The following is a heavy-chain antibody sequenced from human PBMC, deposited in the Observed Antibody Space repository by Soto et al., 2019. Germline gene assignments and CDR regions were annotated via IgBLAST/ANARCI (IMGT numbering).Heavy chain of an antibody. CDR2: IYYSGST. D-gene: IGHD6-13*01. V-gene: IGHV4-61*08. Sequence: SETLSLTCTVSGGSISSGGYYWSWIRQHPGKGLEWIGYIYYSGSTNYNPSLKSRVTISVDTSKNQFSLKLSSVTAADTAVYYCARGKAAAKDYWGQGTLVTVSS. CDR3: ARGKAAAKDY. J-gene: IGHJ4*02. CDR1: GGSISSGGYY.